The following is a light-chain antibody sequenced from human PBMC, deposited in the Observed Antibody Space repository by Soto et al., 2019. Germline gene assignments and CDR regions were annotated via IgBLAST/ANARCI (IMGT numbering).Light chain of an antibody. V-gene: IGLV2-14*03. J-gene: IGLJ1*01. Sequence: QSVLTQPASVSGSPGQSITISCTGTSSDIGIFNYVSWYQQHPCKAPKLIIYAVSNRPSGVSDRFSGSKSGNTASLTISGLQTEDEADYYCSSYTHTRTSFATGTKVTVL. CDR2: AVS. CDR1: SSDIGIFNY. CDR3: SSYTHTRTS.